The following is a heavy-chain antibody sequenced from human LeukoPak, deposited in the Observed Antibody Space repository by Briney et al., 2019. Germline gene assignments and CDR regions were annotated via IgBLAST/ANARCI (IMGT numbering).Heavy chain of an antibody. CDR1: GGSFSGYY. V-gene: IGHV4-34*01. Sequence: SETLSLTCAVYGGSFSGYYWSWIRQPPGKGLEWIGEINHSGSTNYNPSLKSRVTISVDTSKNQSSLKLSSVTAADTAVYYCARGRNYYDSSGYPYWGQGTLVTVSS. CDR2: INHSGST. D-gene: IGHD3-22*01. J-gene: IGHJ4*02. CDR3: ARGRNYYDSSGYPY.